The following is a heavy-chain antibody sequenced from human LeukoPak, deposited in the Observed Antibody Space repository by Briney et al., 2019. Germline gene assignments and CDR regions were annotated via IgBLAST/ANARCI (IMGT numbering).Heavy chain of an antibody. CDR3: ARLRVPAAIGSDWPDY. V-gene: IGHV1-18*04. CDR2: ISAYNGNT. D-gene: IGHD2-2*01. Sequence: ASVKVSCKASGYTFTSYGISWVRQAPGQGLEWMGWISAYNGNTNYAQKLQGRVTMTTDTSTSTAYMELRSLRSDDTAVYYCARLRVPAAIGSDWPDYWGQGTLVTVSS. J-gene: IGHJ4*02. CDR1: GYTFTSYG.